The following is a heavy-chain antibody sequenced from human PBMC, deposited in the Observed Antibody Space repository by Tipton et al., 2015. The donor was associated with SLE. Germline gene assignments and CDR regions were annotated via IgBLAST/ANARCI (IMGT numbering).Heavy chain of an antibody. J-gene: IGHJ4*02. D-gene: IGHD6-19*01. V-gene: IGHV3-21*01. Sequence: SLRLSCAASGFTFSTYSMNWVRQAPGKGLEWVSSISSSSSYIYYADSVKGRFTISRDNAKNSLYLQMSSLRAEDTAVYYCARDPELLVAGLFDYWGQGTLVTVSS. CDR2: ISSSSSYI. CDR1: GFTFSTYS. CDR3: ARDPELLVAGLFDY.